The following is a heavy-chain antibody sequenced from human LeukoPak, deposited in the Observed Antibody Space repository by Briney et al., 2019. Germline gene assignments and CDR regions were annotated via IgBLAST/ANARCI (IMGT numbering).Heavy chain of an antibody. CDR2: INAGNGNT. D-gene: IGHD6-13*01. V-gene: IGHV1-3*01. Sequence: ASVKVSCKASGYTFTSYAMHWVRQAPGQRLEWMGWINAGNGNTKYSQKFQGRVTITRDTSASTAYMELSSLRSEDTAVYYCAGGYSSSWNTDYWGQGTQVTVSS. CDR3: AGGYSSSWNTDY. J-gene: IGHJ4*02. CDR1: GYTFTSYA.